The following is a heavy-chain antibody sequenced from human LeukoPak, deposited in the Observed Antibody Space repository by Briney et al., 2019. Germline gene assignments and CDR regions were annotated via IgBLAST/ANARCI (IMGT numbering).Heavy chain of an antibody. D-gene: IGHD3-22*01. CDR3: ARDRDDSSTYYFRLDP. CDR2: IHYTGTT. J-gene: IGHJ5*02. CDR1: SDSISSYY. Sequence: PSETLSLTCTVSSDSISSYYWSWIRQPPGKGLEWIGYIHYTGTTSYTPSLKSRVTISVDTSKNQFSLTLSSVTAADTAVYYCARDRDDSSTYYFRLDPWGQGTLVTVSS. V-gene: IGHV4-59*01.